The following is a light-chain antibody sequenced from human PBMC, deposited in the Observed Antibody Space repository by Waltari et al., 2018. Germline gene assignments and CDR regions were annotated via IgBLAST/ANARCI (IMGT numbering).Light chain of an antibody. J-gene: IGLJ2*01. Sequence: SYELTQSLSVSVSPGQTANITCSGDKLGDRSASWYQQKPGQSPVLVIYQNFKRPSGIPERFSGSISGNTATLTISGAQSMDEADYYCQAWDRGSAVFGGGTKLTVL. CDR3: QAWDRGSAV. V-gene: IGLV3-1*01. CDR1: KLGDRS. CDR2: QNF.